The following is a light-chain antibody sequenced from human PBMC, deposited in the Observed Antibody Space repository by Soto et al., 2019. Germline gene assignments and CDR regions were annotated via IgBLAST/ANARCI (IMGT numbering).Light chain of an antibody. CDR2: AAS. CDR3: QQGYSTPWT. V-gene: IGKV1-6*01. Sequence: AIQMTQSPSSLSASVGDRVTLTCRASQDIRNDLGWYQQKPGMAPRFLIYAASNLQSGVPSRFSGSGSGTDFTLTISSLQPEDFATYYCQQGYSTPWTFGQGTKVEIK. J-gene: IGKJ1*01. CDR1: QDIRND.